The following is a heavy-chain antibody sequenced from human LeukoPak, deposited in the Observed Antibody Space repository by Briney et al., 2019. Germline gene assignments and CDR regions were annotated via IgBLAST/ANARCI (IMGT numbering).Heavy chain of an antibody. V-gene: IGHV1-46*01. CDR2: INPSGGST. CDR1: GYTFTSYA. CDR3: ARTREWELLLAK. D-gene: IGHD1-26*01. Sequence: ASVKVSCKASGYTFTSYAMNWVRQAPGQGLEWMGIINPSGGSTSYAQKFHGRVTMTRDTSTSTVYMELSSLRSDDTAVYYCARTREWELLLAKWGQGTLVTVSS. J-gene: IGHJ4*02.